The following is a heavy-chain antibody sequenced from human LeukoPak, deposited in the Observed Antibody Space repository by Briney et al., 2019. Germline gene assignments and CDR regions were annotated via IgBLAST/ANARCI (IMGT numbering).Heavy chain of an antibody. CDR3: ARSGSITMIVVVPYGY. J-gene: IGHJ4*02. CDR2: INPNSGGT. CDR1: GYTFTGYY. D-gene: IGHD3-22*01. Sequence: ASVKVSCKASGYTFTGYYMHWLRQAPGQGLEWMGWINPNSGGTNYAQKFQGRVTMTRDTSISTAYMELSRLRSDDTAVYYCARSGSITMIVVVPYGYWGQGTLVTVSS. V-gene: IGHV1-2*02.